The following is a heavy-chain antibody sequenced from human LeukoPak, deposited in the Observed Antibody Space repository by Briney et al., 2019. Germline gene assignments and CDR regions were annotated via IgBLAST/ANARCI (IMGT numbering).Heavy chain of an antibody. J-gene: IGHJ3*01. CDR1: GLTFSNVW. CDR3: ASFRDTDN. D-gene: IGHD2-21*01. V-gene: IGHV3-74*01. CDR2: INTAGST. Sequence: GGSLRLSCEVSGLTFSNVWMRWVRQTPGQGLVWVCRINTAGSTVYADPVRGRFTISRDNAKNMVYLQMNSLRTEDTAVYYCASFRDTDNWGRGTMVTVSS.